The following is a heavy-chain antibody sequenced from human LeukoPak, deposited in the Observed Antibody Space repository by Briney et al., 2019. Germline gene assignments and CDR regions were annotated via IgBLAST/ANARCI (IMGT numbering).Heavy chain of an antibody. J-gene: IGHJ4*02. D-gene: IGHD3-10*01. CDR2: INPNSGGT. V-gene: IGHV1-2*06. CDR1: GYTFTGYY. CDR3: ARVGMVRGVIDY. Sequence: ASVKVSRKASGYTFTGYYMHWVRQAPGQGLEWMGRINPNSGGTNYAQKFQGRVTMTRDTSISTAYMELSRLRSDDTAVYYCARVGMVRGVIDYWGQGTLVTVSS.